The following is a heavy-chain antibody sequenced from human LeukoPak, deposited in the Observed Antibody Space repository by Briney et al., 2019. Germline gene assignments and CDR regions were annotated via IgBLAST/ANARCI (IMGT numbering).Heavy chain of an antibody. CDR2: ISVYNGNT. V-gene: IGHV1-18*01. CDR1: GYTFTSYG. Sequence: GASVKVSCKASGYTFTSYGISWVRQAPGQGLEWMGWISVYNGNTNYAQKLQGRVTMTTDTSTSTAYMELRSLRSDDTAVYYCARVEGRYQPLSPIDYWGQGTLVTVSS. CDR3: ARVEGRYQPLSPIDY. D-gene: IGHD2-2*01. J-gene: IGHJ4*02.